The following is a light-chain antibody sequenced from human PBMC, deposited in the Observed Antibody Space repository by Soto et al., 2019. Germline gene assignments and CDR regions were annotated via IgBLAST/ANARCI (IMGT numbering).Light chain of an antibody. J-gene: IGKJ5*01. CDR1: QSVSSK. V-gene: IGKV3-15*01. CDR3: QQYNTWRSIS. Sequence: EIVLTQSPDTLSLSPGERATLSCRASQSVSSKLAWYQHKPGQAPRLLIYDTSTRAAGIPARFTGSGSGTDFTLTISSLQSEDFAVYYCQQYNTWRSISFGRGTRLEI. CDR2: DTS.